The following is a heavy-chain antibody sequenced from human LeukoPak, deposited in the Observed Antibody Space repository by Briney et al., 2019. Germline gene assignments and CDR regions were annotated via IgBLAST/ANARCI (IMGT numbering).Heavy chain of an antibody. CDR2: IDWDDDK. CDR1: GFSLSTSGMC. CDR3: ARTQRSKYYFDY. D-gene: IGHD5-24*01. J-gene: IGHJ4*02. Sequence: SGPALLQPTQTLTLTCTFSGFSLSTSGMCVSWIRQPPGKALEWLARIDWDDDKYYSTSLKTRLTISKDTSKNQVVLTMTNMDPVDTATYYCARTQRSKYYFDYWGQGTLVTVSS. V-gene: IGHV2-70*11.